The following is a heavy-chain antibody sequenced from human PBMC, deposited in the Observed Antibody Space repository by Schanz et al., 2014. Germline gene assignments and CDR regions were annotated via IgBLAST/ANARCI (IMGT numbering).Heavy chain of an antibody. CDR3: ARDNLVSSSWYNYYGMDV. Sequence: QVQLVQSGAEVKNPGASVKVSCKASGYTFINSDINWVRQAAGQGLEWMGWMNPKSGNTGYAQKFQGRVTMTTDTSTSTAYMELRSLRSDDTAVYYCARDNLVSSSWYNYYGMDVWGQGTTVTVSS. CDR1: GYTFINSD. V-gene: IGHV1-8*02. D-gene: IGHD6-13*01. J-gene: IGHJ6*02. CDR2: MNPKSGNT.